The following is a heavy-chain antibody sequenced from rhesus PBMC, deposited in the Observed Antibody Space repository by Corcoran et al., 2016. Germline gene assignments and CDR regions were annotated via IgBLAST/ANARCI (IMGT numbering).Heavy chain of an antibody. CDR3: ASRIAAPFDY. CDR2: ISGRSGST. V-gene: IGHV4-65*01. D-gene: IGHD6-31*01. J-gene: IGHJ4*01. CDR1: GGSISSSNW. Sequence: QVQLQESGPGLVKPSETLSLTCAVSGGSISSSNWWRWIRQPPGKGLEWIGYISGRSGSTYFNHFLKSRVTISTDTSKNQFSLKLSSVTAADTAVYYCASRIAAPFDYWGQGVLVTVSS.